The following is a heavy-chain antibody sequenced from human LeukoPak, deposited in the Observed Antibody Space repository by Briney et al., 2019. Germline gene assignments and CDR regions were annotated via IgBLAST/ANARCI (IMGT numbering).Heavy chain of an antibody. CDR1: GGSFSGYY. J-gene: IGHJ5*02. CDR2: INHSGST. D-gene: IGHD5-24*01. CDR3: GGDGYNPWFDP. Sequence: PSETLSLTCAVYGGSFSGYYWSWIRQPPGKGLEWIGEINHSGSTNYNPSLKSRVTISVDTSENQFSLKLSSVTAADTAVYYCGGDGYNPWFDPWGQGTLVTVSS. V-gene: IGHV4-34*01.